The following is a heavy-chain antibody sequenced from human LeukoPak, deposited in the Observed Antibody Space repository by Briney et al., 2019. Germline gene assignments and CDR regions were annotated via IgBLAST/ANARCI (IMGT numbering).Heavy chain of an antibody. CDR3: ARDGLH. CDR1: GGSISNYY. V-gene: IGHV4-59*12. J-gene: IGHJ4*02. Sequence: SETLSLTCTVSGGSISNYYWYWMRQPPGKGLEWIGYYYYSGSTNYNPSLKSRVTISVDTSKNQFSLKLSSVTAADTAVYYCARDGLHWGQGTLVTVSS. CDR2: YYYSGST.